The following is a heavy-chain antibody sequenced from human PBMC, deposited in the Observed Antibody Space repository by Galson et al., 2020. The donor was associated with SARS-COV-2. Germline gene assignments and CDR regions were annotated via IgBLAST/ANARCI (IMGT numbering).Heavy chain of an antibody. Sequence: SENLSLTCTVSGGSIRSSNYFWGWIRQPPGTGLEWIGSEYNTGSTHYSPSLQSRVTISVDTSKNQFSLNLSSVTAADTAMYYCARDATSSGWYNWFDPWGQGTLVTVSS. V-gene: IGHV4-39*07. CDR3: ARDATSSGWYNWFDP. CDR1: GGSIRSSNYF. CDR2: EYNTGST. D-gene: IGHD6-19*01. J-gene: IGHJ5*02.